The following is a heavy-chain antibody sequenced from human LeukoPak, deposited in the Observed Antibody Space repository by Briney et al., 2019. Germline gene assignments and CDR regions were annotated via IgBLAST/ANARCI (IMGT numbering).Heavy chain of an antibody. CDR1: GYTFTSYY. V-gene: IGHV1-46*01. D-gene: IGHD3-22*01. CDR2: INPSGGST. CDR3: ARDLSAAIQDYYDSSGYPDY. J-gene: IGHJ4*02. Sequence: GASVKVSCKASGYTFTSYYMHWVRQASGQGLEWMGIINPSGGSTSYAQKFQGRVTMTRDMSTSTVYMELSSLRSDDTAVYYCARDLSAAIQDYYDSSGYPDYWGQGTLVTVSS.